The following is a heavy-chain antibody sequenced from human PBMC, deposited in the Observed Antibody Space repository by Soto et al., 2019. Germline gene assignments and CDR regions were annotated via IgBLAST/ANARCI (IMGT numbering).Heavy chain of an antibody. CDR2: IYYSGST. CDR3: ARASRWLQLSFDY. CDR1: GGSISSGDYY. D-gene: IGHD5-12*01. J-gene: IGHJ4*02. V-gene: IGHV4-30-4*01. Sequence: SETLSLTCTVSGGSISSGDYYWSWIRQPPGKGLEWIGYIYYSGSTYYNPSLKSRVTISVDTSKNQFSLKLSSVTAADTAVYYCARASRWLQLSFDYWGQGTLVTVSS.